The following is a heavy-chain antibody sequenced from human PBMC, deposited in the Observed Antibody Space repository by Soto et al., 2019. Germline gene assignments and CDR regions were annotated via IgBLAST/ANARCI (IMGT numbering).Heavy chain of an antibody. V-gene: IGHV4-30-4*01. D-gene: IGHD3-10*01. J-gene: IGHJ5*02. CDR3: ARGSPRLLWFGESPLNWFDP. CDR1: GGSISSGDYY. Sequence: SETLSLTCTVSGGSISSGDYYWSWIRQPPGKGLEWIGYIYYNGSTYYNPSFKSRVTISVDTSKNQFSLKLSSVTAADTAVYYCARGSPRLLWFGESPLNWFDPWGQGTLVTVSS. CDR2: IYYNGST.